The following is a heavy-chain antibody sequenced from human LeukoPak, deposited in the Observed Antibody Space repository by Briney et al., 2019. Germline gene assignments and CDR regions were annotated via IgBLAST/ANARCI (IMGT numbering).Heavy chain of an antibody. CDR3: AFLPYDYVWGSYRYPRPYYFDY. D-gene: IGHD3-16*02. V-gene: IGHV1-2*02. Sequence: ASVKVSCKVSGDTFTGYYMHWVRQAPGQGLEWMGWINPNSGGTNYAQKFQGRVTMTRDTSISTAYMELSRLRSDDTAVYYCAFLPYDYVWGSYRYPRPYYFDYWGQGTLVTVSS. CDR2: INPNSGGT. CDR1: GDTFTGYY. J-gene: IGHJ4*02.